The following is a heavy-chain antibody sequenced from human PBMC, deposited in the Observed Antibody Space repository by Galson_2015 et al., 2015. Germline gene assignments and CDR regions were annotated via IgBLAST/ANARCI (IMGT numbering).Heavy chain of an antibody. Sequence: SLRLSCAASGFTFSSHWMHWVRQAPGKGLVWVSRINSDGGSTNYADSVKGRFTISRDNAKNTLYLQMNSLRAEDTAVYYCASPYCSGGSCYSHAFDIWGQGTMVTVSS. CDR1: GFTFSSHW. CDR2: INSDGGST. D-gene: IGHD2-15*01. CDR3: ASPYCSGGSCYSHAFDI. J-gene: IGHJ3*02. V-gene: IGHV3-74*01.